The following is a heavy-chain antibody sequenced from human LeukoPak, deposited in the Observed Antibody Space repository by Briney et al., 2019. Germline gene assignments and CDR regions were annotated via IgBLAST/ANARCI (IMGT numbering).Heavy chain of an antibody. CDR1: GGSISSSSYY. D-gene: IGHD6-19*01. CDR2: IYYSGST. Sequence: SETLSLTCTVSGGSISSSSYYWGWIRQPPGKGLEWIGYIYYSGSTNYNPSLKSRVTISVDTSKNQFSLKLSSVTAADTAVYYCARGPGWLVLEGDYWGQGTLVTVSS. V-gene: IGHV4-61*05. CDR3: ARGPGWLVLEGDY. J-gene: IGHJ4*02.